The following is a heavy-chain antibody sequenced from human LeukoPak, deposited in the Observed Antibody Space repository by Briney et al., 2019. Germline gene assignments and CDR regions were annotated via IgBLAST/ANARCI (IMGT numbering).Heavy chain of an antibody. Sequence: ASVKVSCKASGYTFTGCYMHWVRQAPGQGLEWMGRINPNSGGTNYAQKFQGRVTMTRDTSISTAYMELSRLRSDDTAVYYCATDAYYYDSSGYSTSVHYFDYWGQGTQVTVSS. J-gene: IGHJ4*02. CDR3: ATDAYYYDSSGYSTSVHYFDY. CDR1: GYTFTGCY. CDR2: INPNSGGT. D-gene: IGHD3-22*01. V-gene: IGHV1-2*06.